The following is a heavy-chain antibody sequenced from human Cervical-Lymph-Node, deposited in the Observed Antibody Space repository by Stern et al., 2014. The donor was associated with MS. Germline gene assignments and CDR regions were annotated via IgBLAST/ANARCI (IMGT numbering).Heavy chain of an antibody. J-gene: IGHJ4*02. D-gene: IGHD4-17*01. V-gene: IGHV4-31*03. CDR3: ARESRTADGVGPPYFDY. CDR1: GGSISSGGYY. CDR2: ISYSGST. Sequence: QVQLQESGPGLVKPSQTLSLTCTVSGGSISSGGYYWSWIRQHPGKGLEXIGYISYSGSTYYNPSLKSRVTISVDTSKNQFSLKLSSVTAADTAVYYCARESRTADGVGPPYFDYWGQGTLVTVSS.